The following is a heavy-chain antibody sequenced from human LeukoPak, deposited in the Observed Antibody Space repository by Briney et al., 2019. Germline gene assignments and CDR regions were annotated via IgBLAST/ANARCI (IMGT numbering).Heavy chain of an antibody. CDR3: ARDWYYYDSSGYRGWAFDI. D-gene: IGHD3-22*01. CDR1: GGSISSGSYY. J-gene: IGHJ3*02. V-gene: IGHV4-61*02. Sequence: SETLSLTCTVSGGSISSGSYYWGWIRQPAGKGLEWIGRIYTSGSTNYNPSLQSRVTISVDTSKNQFTLKLSSVTAADTAVYLCARDWYYYDSSGYRGWAFDIWGQGTMVTVSS. CDR2: IYTSGST.